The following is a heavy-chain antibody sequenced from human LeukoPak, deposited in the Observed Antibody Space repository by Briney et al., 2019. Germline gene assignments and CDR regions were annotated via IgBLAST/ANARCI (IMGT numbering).Heavy chain of an antibody. V-gene: IGHV3-15*01. J-gene: IGHJ4*02. Sequence: GGSLRLSCAASGFTFSNAWMSWVRQAPGKGLEWVGRIKSKTDGGTTDYAAPVKGRFTISRGDSKNTLYLQMNSLKTEDTAVYYCTTDPSDYDYVWGSYRPFDYWGQGTLVTVSS. D-gene: IGHD3-16*02. CDR1: GFTFSNAW. CDR2: IKSKTDGGTT. CDR3: TTDPSDYDYVWGSYRPFDY.